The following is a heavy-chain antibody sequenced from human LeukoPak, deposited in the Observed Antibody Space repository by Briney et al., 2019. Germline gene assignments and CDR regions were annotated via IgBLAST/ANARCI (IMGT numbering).Heavy chain of an antibody. CDR3: ARDMGATVD. CDR2: IYYSGST. J-gene: IGHJ4*02. D-gene: IGHD1-26*01. Sequence: PSETLSLTCTVSGDSISTYYWSWIRQPPGKGLEWIGYIYYSGSTNYNPSLKSRVTISVDTSKNQFSLKLSSVTAADTAVYYCARDMGATVDWGQGTLVTVSS. CDR1: GDSISTYY. V-gene: IGHV4-59*01.